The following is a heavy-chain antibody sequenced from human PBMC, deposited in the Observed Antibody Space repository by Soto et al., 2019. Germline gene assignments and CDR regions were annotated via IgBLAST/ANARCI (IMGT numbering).Heavy chain of an antibody. D-gene: IGHD1-26*01. CDR2: IYYSGST. J-gene: IGHJ6*01. CDR3: ARVAGRGVVGARGCSYGRDV. CDR1: GGSISSYY. V-gene: IGHV4-59*01. Sequence: PSETLSLTCTVSGGSISSYYWSWIRQPPGKGLEWIGYIYYSGSTNYNPSLKSRVTISVDTSKNQFSLKLSSVTAADTAVYYCARVAGRGVVGARGCSYGRDVWRQGTRVTAS.